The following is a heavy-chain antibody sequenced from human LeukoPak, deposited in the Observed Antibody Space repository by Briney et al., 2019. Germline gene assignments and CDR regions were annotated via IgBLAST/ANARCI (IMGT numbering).Heavy chain of an antibody. D-gene: IGHD2-21*02. CDR3: ARPGAYCGGDCYPWYFDL. Sequence: SETLSLTCTVSGGSISSSSYYWGWIRQPPGKGLEWIGSIYYSGSTYYNPSLKSRVTISVDTSKNQFSLKLSSVTAADTAVYYCARPGAYCGGDCYPWYFDLWGRGTLVTVSS. CDR2: IYYSGST. J-gene: IGHJ2*01. CDR1: GGSISSSSYY. V-gene: IGHV4-39*01.